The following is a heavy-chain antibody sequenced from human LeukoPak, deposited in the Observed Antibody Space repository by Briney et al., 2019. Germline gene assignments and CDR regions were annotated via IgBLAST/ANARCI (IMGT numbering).Heavy chain of an antibody. CDR2: ISPCGGST. V-gene: IGHV1-2*02. Sequence: ASVKVSCKAFGYTFTSYYMNWVRQAPGQGPEWMGGISPCGGSTTYAQKFQGRVTTTTDTSMSTAYMELSRLRSDDTAVYYCARGGYSYGPGCYYYVDVWGKGATVTVSS. CDR1: GYTFTSYY. J-gene: IGHJ6*03. CDR3: ARGGYSYGPGCYYYVDV. D-gene: IGHD5-18*01.